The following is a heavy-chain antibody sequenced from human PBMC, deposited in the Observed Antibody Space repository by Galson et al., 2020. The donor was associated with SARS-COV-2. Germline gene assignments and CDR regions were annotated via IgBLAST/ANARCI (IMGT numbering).Heavy chain of an antibody. V-gene: IGHV5-51*01. Sequence: KIGESLKISCTGSGYSFTNYWIGWVRQMPGKGLEWMGIIYPGDSDTRYSPSFQGQVTISADKSISTAYLQWSSLKASDTAMYYCARRSITTGWSTNYYYMDVWGKGTTVTVS. CDR2: IYPGDSDT. CDR3: ARRSITTGWSTNYYYMDV. J-gene: IGHJ6*03. D-gene: IGHD6-19*01. CDR1: GYSFTNYW.